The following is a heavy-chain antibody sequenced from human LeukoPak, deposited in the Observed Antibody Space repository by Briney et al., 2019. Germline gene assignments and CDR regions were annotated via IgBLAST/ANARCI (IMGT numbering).Heavy chain of an antibody. D-gene: IGHD6-19*01. CDR2: IWYDGSNK. Sequence: GRSLRLSCAPSGFTFSSYGMHWVRQAPGKGLEWVAVIWYDGSNKYYADSVKGRFTISRDNSKNTLYLQMNSLRAEDTAVYYCARPRSSGWYYFDYWGQGTLVTVSP. J-gene: IGHJ4*02. CDR3: ARPRSSGWYYFDY. CDR1: GFTFSSYG. V-gene: IGHV3-33*08.